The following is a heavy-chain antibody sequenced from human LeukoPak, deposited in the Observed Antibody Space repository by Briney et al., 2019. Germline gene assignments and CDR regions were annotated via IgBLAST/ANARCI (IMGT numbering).Heavy chain of an antibody. D-gene: IGHD6-6*01. Sequence: QPGGSLILSCAASGFTFNSCWMSWVRQAPGKGLEWTANINEDGSEKHYVDSVEGRFTISRDNAKNSLYLQMNSLRVEDTALYYCTRGDSSSKIDYWGQGILVIVSS. J-gene: IGHJ4*02. V-gene: IGHV3-7*01. CDR3: TRGDSSSKIDY. CDR1: GFTFNSCW. CDR2: INEDGSEK.